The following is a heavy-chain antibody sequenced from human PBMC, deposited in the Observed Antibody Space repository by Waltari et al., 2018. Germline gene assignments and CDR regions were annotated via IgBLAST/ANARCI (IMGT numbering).Heavy chain of an antibody. D-gene: IGHD3-16*01. CDR3: AREFGRSFDY. Sequence: QIPLVESGGGVVQPGRSLILSCSASGFTFINYAIHWVRQAPGKGLEWVAVMSYDGKNKYYADSVKGRFTISRDNSKSTLFLQMDSLRPDDTAVYYCAREFGRSFDYWGQGTLVTVSS. J-gene: IGHJ4*02. V-gene: IGHV3-30*04. CDR2: MSYDGKNK. CDR1: GFTFINYA.